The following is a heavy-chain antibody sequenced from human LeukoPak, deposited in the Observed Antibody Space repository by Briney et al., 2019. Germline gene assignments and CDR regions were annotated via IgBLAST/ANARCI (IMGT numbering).Heavy chain of an antibody. D-gene: IGHD3-9*01. CDR3: ARGGSYYDILTGYHHYYYYYMDV. V-gene: IGHV4-4*07. CDR1: GGSISSYY. J-gene: IGHJ6*03. Sequence: SETLSLTCTVSGGSISSYYWNWIRQPAGKGLEWIGRIHTSGSTNYNPSLKSRVTMSVDTSKNQFSLKLSSVTAADTAVYYCARGGSYYDILTGYHHYYYYYMDVWGKGTTVTVSS. CDR2: IHTSGST.